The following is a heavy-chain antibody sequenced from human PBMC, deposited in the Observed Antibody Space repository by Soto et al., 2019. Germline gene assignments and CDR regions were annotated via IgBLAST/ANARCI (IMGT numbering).Heavy chain of an antibody. J-gene: IGHJ6*03. Sequence: GGSLRLSCAASGFTFSSYGMHWVRQAPGKGLEWVAVIWYDGSNKYYADSVKGRFTISRDNSKNTLYLQMNSLRAEDTAVYYCARVTAAAASKDGYYYYYYMDVWGKGTTVTVSS. V-gene: IGHV3-33*01. D-gene: IGHD6-13*01. CDR3: ARVTAAAASKDGYYYYYYMDV. CDR2: IWYDGSNK. CDR1: GFTFSSYG.